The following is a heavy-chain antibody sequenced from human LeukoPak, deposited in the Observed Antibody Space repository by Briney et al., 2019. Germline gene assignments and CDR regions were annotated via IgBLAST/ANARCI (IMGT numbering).Heavy chain of an antibody. D-gene: IGHD3-22*01. CDR3: ARDLRWGCYYDSSGYCHAFDI. CDR2: ISAYNGNT. Sequence: GASVKVSCKASGYTFTSYGISWVRQAPGQGLEWMGWISAYNGNTNYAQKLQGRVTMTTDTSTSTAYMELRSLRSDDTAVYYCARDLRWGCYYDSSGYCHAFDIWGQGTMVTVSS. J-gene: IGHJ3*02. V-gene: IGHV1-18*01. CDR1: GYTFTSYG.